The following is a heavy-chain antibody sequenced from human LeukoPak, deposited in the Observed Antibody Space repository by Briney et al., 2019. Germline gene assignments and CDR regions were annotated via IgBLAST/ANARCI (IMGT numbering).Heavy chain of an antibody. Sequence: GGSLRLSCAASGFSFDDFAMHWVRQAPGKGLEWVSGITWNGGTIDYADSVKGRFTISRDNAKNSLYLQMNSLRAEDTALYYCAARYASGPIADYWGQGTLVTVSS. CDR2: ITWNGGTI. CDR3: AARYASGPIADY. D-gene: IGHD3-10*01. CDR1: GFSFDDFA. J-gene: IGHJ4*02. V-gene: IGHV3-9*01.